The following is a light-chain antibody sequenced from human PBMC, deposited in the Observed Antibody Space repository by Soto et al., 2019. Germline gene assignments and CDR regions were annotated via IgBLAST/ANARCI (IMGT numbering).Light chain of an antibody. CDR2: DAS. Sequence: EIVLTQSPATLSLSPGERATLSCRASQSVSNNLAWYQQKPGQTPRLLMYDASSRATGIPARFSGSGSGTDFTLTISSLEPEDFAVYYCQQRSNWPPDFGGGTTVEI. J-gene: IGKJ4*01. CDR3: QQRSNWPPD. CDR1: QSVSNN. V-gene: IGKV3-11*01.